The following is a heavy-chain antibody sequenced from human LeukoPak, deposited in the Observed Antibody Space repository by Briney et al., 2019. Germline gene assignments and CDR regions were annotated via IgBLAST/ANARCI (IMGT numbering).Heavy chain of an antibody. J-gene: IGHJ3*02. CDR2: ISSSTSYK. CDR1: GFTFSDYY. V-gene: IGHV3-11*05. CDR3: AREYYDILTGYRTDAFDI. Sequence: PGGSLRLSCAASGFTFSDYYMSWIRQAPGKGLEWVSYISSSTSYKNYVDSVKGRFTISRDNAKNSPYLQMNSLRAEDTAVYYCAREYYDILTGYRTDAFDIWGQGTMVTVSS. D-gene: IGHD3-9*01.